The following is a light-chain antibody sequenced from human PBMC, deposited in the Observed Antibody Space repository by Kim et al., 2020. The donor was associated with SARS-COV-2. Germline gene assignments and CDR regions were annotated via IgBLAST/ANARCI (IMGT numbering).Light chain of an antibody. J-gene: IGLJ2*01. V-gene: IGLV3-19*01. CDR1: SLRSYY. CDR3: NSRDSSGNHVV. CDR2: GKN. Sequence: LGQTVRVTCQGDSLRSYYASWYQQKPGQAPVVVIYGKNNRPSGIPDRFSGSSSGNTASLTITGAQAEDEADYYCNSRDSSGNHVVFGGGTQLTVL.